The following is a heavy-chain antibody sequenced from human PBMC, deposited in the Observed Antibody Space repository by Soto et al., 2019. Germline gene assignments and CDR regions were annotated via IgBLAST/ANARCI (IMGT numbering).Heavy chain of an antibody. CDR3: ARERGSYALDY. J-gene: IGHJ4*02. Sequence: QVQLVQSGAEVKKPGASVKVSCKASGYTFTSYGISWVRQAPGQGLEWMGWISAYNGNTNYAQKLQGRXTXTAXTSTSTAYMERRSLRSDDTAVYYCARERGSYALDYCGQGTLVTVSS. V-gene: IGHV1-18*01. CDR2: ISAYNGNT. CDR1: GYTFTSYG. D-gene: IGHD1-26*01.